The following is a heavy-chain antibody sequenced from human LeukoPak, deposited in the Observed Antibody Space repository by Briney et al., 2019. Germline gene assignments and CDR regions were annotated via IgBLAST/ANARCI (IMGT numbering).Heavy chain of an antibody. Sequence: SETLSLTCSVYGGSFSGYYWSWIRQPPGKGLEWIGEINHSGSTNYNPSLKSRVTISVDTSKNQFSLKLSSVTAADTAVYYCGRYISSGVDYWGQGTLVTVSS. D-gene: IGHD3-22*01. CDR1: GGSFSGYY. J-gene: IGHJ4*02. CDR2: INHSGST. V-gene: IGHV4-34*01. CDR3: GRYISSGVDY.